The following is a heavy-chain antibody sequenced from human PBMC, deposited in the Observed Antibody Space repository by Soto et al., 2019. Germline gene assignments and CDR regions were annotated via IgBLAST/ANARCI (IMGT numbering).Heavy chain of an antibody. CDR3: ASCPRDGVYSFHNGMDF. Sequence: ASVKVSCKASGYTFTSYDINWARQATGQGLEWMGWMNPNSGNTSYAQKFQGRVTMTRNTSISTAYMELSSLRSEDTAVYYCASCPRDGVYSFHNGMDFWGHGTMVTVSS. J-gene: IGHJ6*02. V-gene: IGHV1-8*02. CDR2: MNPNSGNT. D-gene: IGHD3-10*01. CDR1: GYTFTSYD.